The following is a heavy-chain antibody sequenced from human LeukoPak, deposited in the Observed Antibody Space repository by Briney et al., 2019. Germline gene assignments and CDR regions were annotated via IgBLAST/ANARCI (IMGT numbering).Heavy chain of an antibody. CDR2: MSPNSGNT. CDR3: ARGWVPAAMRTGRTKYYFDY. J-gene: IGHJ4*02. CDR1: GYTFTSYD. D-gene: IGHD2-2*01. Sequence: ASVRVSCKASGYTFTSYDINWVRQATGQGLEWMGWMSPNSGNTGYAQKFQGRVTMTRNTSISTAYMELSSLRSEDTAVYYCARGWVPAAMRTGRTKYYFDYWGQGTLVTVSS. V-gene: IGHV1-8*01.